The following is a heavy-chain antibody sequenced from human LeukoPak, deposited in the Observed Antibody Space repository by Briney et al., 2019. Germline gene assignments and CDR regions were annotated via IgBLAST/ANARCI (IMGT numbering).Heavy chain of an antibody. J-gene: IGHJ3*02. CDR1: GYTFTSYG. CDR3: ARGDIVVVPAAIGEDAFDI. CDR2: ISAYNGNT. Sequence: GASVTVSCKASGYTFTSYGISWVRQAPGQGLEWMGWISAYNGNTNYAQKLQGRVTMTTDTSTSTAYMELRSLRSDDTAVYYCARGDIVVVPAAIGEDAFDIWGQGTMVTVSS. V-gene: IGHV1-18*01. D-gene: IGHD2-2*01.